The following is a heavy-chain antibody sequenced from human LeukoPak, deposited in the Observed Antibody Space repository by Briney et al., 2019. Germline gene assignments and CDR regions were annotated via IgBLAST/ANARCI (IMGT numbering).Heavy chain of an antibody. V-gene: IGHV4-38-2*01. CDR2: FYHSGST. CDR3: ARPICSSTSCSAFDY. CDR1: GYSISSGYY. J-gene: IGHJ4*02. D-gene: IGHD2-2*01. Sequence: SETLSLTCAVSGYSISSGYYWGWIRQPPGKGREWPGSFYHSGSTYYNPSLKSRVTISVDTSKNQFSLKLSSVTAADTAVYYCARPICSSTSCSAFDYWGQGTLVAVSS.